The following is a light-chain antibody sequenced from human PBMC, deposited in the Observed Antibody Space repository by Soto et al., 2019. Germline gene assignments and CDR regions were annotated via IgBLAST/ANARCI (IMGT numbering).Light chain of an antibody. Sequence: DIQMTQSPLSLSASVGDRVTITCRASQRISIYLNWYQQKPGKAPQLLIYAASSLQSGVPSRFRGSGSETDFTLPISSLQPEDFATYYCQQGYSILPITFGQGTRLEIK. V-gene: IGKV1-39*01. CDR3: QQGYSILPIT. CDR2: AAS. CDR1: QRISIY. J-gene: IGKJ5*01.